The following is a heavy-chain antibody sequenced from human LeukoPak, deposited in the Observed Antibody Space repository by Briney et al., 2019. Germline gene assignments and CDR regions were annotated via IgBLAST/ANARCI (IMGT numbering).Heavy chain of an antibody. CDR1: GYTFTGYY. V-gene: IGHV1-2*02. CDR3: ARVEAYCSSTSCLFFDY. Sequence: GASVKVSCKASGYTFTGYYMHWVRQAPAQGLEWMGWINPNSGGTNYAQKFQGRVTMTRDTSISTAYMELSRLRSDDTAVYYCARVEAYCSSTSCLFFDYCGQGTLCTVSS. D-gene: IGHD2-2*01. J-gene: IGHJ4*02. CDR2: INPNSGGT.